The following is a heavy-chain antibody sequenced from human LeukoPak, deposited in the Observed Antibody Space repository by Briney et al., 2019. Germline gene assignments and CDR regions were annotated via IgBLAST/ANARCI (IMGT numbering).Heavy chain of an antibody. CDR1: GGSISSYY. Sequence: SETLSLTCTVSGGSISSYYWSWIRQPPGKGLEWIGYIYYSGSTNYNPSLKSRVTISVDTSKNQFSLKLSSVTAADTAVYYCAKDRPTWPIDYWGQGTLVTVSS. J-gene: IGHJ4*02. CDR2: IYYSGST. V-gene: IGHV4-59*01. D-gene: IGHD5-12*01. CDR3: AKDRPTWPIDY.